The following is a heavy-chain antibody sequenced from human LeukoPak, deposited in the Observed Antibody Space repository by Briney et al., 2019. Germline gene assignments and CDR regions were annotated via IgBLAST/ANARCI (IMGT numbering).Heavy chain of an antibody. D-gene: IGHD3-3*01. CDR1: GFTFSSYW. J-gene: IGHJ3*02. V-gene: IGHV3-7*01. Sequence: GGSLRLSCAASGFTFSSYWMSWVRQAPGKGLEWVANIKQDGSEKYYVDSVKGRFTISRDNAKNSLYLQMNSLRAEDTAVYYCARDRGPYYDFWSGYPRDAFDIWGQGTMVTVSS. CDR3: ARDRGPYYDFWSGYPRDAFDI. CDR2: IKQDGSEK.